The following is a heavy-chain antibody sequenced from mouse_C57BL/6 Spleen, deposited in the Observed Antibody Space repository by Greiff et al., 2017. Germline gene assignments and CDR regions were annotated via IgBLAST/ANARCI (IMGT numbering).Heavy chain of an antibody. CDR2: IDPNRGGT. V-gene: IGHV1-72*01. Sequence: VQLQQPGAELVKPGASVKLSCKASGYTFTSYWMHWVKQRPGRGLAWIGRIDPNRGGTKYNEKFKSKATLTVDKPSSTGYMQFSSLTSEDSAVYDCERVREIYYGYDWFAYWGQGTLVTVSA. CDR3: ERVREIYYGYDWFAY. D-gene: IGHD2-2*01. CDR1: GYTFTSYW. J-gene: IGHJ3*01.